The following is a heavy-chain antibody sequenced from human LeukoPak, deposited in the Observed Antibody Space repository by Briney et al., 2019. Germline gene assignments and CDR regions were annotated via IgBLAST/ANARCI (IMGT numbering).Heavy chain of an antibody. Sequence: SQTLSLTCAVSGGSISSGGYSWSWIRQPPGKGLEWIGYIYHSGSTYYNPSLKSRVTISVDTSKNQFSLKLSSVTAADTAVYYCARVPKLGWYFDYWGQGTLVTVSS. CDR2: IYHSGST. D-gene: IGHD2-15*01. J-gene: IGHJ4*02. CDR1: GGSISSGGYS. V-gene: IGHV4-30-2*05. CDR3: ARVPKLGWYFDY.